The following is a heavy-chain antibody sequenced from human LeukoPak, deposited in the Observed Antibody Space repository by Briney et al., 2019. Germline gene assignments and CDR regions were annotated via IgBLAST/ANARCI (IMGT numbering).Heavy chain of an antibody. J-gene: IGHJ4*02. CDR1: GLTFRNYG. V-gene: IGHV3-33*01. Sequence: PGGSLRLSRAASGLTFRNYGMHWVRQAPGKGLEWVAVIWYDGSNQYYLDSVKGRFTVSRDNAKNTLYLQMNSLRAEDTAVYYCATDRNSGKYYDYWGQGTLVTVSS. CDR2: IWYDGSNQ. D-gene: IGHD1-26*01. CDR3: ATDRNSGKYYDY.